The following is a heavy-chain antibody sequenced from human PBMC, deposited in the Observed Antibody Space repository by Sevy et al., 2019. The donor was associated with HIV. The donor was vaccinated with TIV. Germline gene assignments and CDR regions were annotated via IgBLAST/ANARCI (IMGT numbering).Heavy chain of an antibody. D-gene: IGHD3-22*01. CDR2: IIPVLHKP. Sequence: ASVKVSCKTSGDTYNNYAISWVRQAPGQGLEWMGEIIPVLHKPKFAQRFQGRVSITADESTTTVYMELSGLRSDDTAVYYCARGRSGSAMDVWGQGTTVTVSS. J-gene: IGHJ6*02. CDR1: GDTYNNYA. CDR3: ARGRSGSAMDV. V-gene: IGHV1-69*10.